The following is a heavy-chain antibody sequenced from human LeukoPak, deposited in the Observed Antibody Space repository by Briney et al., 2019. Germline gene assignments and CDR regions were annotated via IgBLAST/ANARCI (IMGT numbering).Heavy chain of an antibody. D-gene: IGHD4-17*01. V-gene: IGHV3-23*01. CDR2: TSGSGGRT. Sequence: PGGSLRLSCVASRFTFSSYAINWVRQAPGKGLEWVSGTSGSGGRTYYADSVKGRFTISRENSKNTLYLQMNSLRAEDTAVYYCAKVRLYGDYPEIDYWGQGTLVAVSS. CDR1: RFTFSSYA. J-gene: IGHJ4*02. CDR3: AKVRLYGDYPEIDY.